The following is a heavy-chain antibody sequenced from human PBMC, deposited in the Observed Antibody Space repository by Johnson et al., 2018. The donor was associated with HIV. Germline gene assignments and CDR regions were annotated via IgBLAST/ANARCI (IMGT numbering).Heavy chain of an antibody. J-gene: IGHJ3*02. CDR2: ISYDGSNK. V-gene: IGHV3-30*14. CDR1: EFTVSSNY. Sequence: QVQLVESGGALIQPGGSLRLSCAASEFTVSSNYMSWVRQAPGKGLEWVAVISYDGSNKNHADSVKGRFTISRDNSKNTVYLQMNSLRADDTAVYYCARRYGSGGRCLNPKDAFDSWGQGTMVTVSS. CDR3: ARRYGSGGRCLNPKDAFDS. D-gene: IGHD2-15*01.